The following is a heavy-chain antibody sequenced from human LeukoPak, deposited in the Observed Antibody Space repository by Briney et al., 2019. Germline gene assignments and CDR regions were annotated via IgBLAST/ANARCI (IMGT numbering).Heavy chain of an antibody. D-gene: IGHD6-13*01. CDR3: ARDTIVAAGAPSSFDI. CDR1: GYSFISYY. V-gene: IGHV1-46*01. Sequence: ASVKVSCKTSGYSFISYYIHWVRQAPGQGLEWMGIINPFDGDTTYSRNLQGRVIMTGDTSTTTVYMELSSLTSDVTAVYYCARDTIVAAGAPSSFDIWGQGTMVTVSS. CDR2: INPFDGDT. J-gene: IGHJ3*02.